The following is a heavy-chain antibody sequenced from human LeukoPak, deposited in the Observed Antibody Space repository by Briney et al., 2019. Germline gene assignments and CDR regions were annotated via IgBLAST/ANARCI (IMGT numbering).Heavy chain of an antibody. V-gene: IGHV4-59*01. CDR1: GGSISSYY. CDR2: IYYSGST. J-gene: IGHJ4*02. CDR3: ARESRGWYGGNSEAFDY. D-gene: IGHD4-23*01. Sequence: PSETLSLTCTVSGGSISSYYWSWIRQPPEKGLEWIGYIYYSGSTNYNPSLKSRVTISVDTSKNQFSLKLSSVTAADTAVYYCARESRGWYGGNSEAFDYWGQGTLVTVSS.